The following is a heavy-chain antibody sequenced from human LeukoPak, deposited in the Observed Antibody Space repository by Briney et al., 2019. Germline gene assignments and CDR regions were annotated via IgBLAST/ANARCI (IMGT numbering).Heavy chain of an antibody. D-gene: IGHD3-22*01. Sequence: GGSLRLSCAASGFAFLNYGMSWVRQAPGKGLVWVSYISRSGSTIYYADSVKGRFTISRDNAKNSLYLQMNSLRAEDTAVYYCLMIVVVSSSGVDYWGQGTLVTVSS. CDR3: LMIVVVSSSGVDY. CDR1: GFAFLNYG. V-gene: IGHV3-48*04. CDR2: ISRSGSTI. J-gene: IGHJ4*02.